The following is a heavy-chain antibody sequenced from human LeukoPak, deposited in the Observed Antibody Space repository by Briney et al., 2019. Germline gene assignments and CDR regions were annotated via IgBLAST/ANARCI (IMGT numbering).Heavy chain of an antibody. J-gene: IGHJ4*02. CDR2: IYPGDSDT. CDR1: GYSFTSYW. D-gene: IGHD6-6*01. Sequence: GESLKISCKGSGYSFTSYWIGWVRQMPGKGLEWMGIIYPGDSDTTYSPSFQGQVTISADKSISTAYLQWSSLKASDTAMYYCARHVFYSADYSRSYSSSAGFDYWGQGTLVTVSS. CDR3: ARHVFYSADYSRSYSSSAGFDY. V-gene: IGHV5-51*01.